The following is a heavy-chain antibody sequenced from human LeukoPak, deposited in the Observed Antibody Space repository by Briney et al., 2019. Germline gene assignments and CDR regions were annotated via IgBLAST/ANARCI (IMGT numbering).Heavy chain of an antibody. CDR2: IYNRGST. D-gene: IGHD3-10*02. J-gene: IGHJ3*01. Sequence: PSETLPLTCTVSGGSISSGGYFWSWIRQHPGKGLEWIGYIYNRGSTHYSPSLRSRITISVDSSKNQFSLQLTSVTAADTAAYYCARDLGTYVSTPLWGQGTMVTVSS. CDR1: GGSISSGGYF. CDR3: ARDLGTYVSTPL. V-gene: IGHV4-31*03.